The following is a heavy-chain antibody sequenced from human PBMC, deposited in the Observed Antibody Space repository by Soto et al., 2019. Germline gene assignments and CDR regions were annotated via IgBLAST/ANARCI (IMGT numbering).Heavy chain of an antibody. CDR2: ISPSGDST. CDR3: VKERHV. CDR1: GVSLYTSS. D-gene: IGHD6-25*01. V-gene: IGHV3-23*01. J-gene: IGHJ6*02. Sequence: ASCGVSLYTSSMTWVRQAPGKGLEWVAAISPSGDSTYYADSVKGRLTISRDNSKNTVFLQMNSLSADDTALYYCVKERHVWGQG.